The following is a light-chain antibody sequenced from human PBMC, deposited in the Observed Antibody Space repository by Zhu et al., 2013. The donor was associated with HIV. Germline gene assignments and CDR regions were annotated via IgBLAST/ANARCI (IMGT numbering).Light chain of an antibody. CDR2: GAS. CDR1: QTVTSNY. Sequence: EIVLTQSPGTLSLSPGERAILSCRASQTVTSNYLAWYQHKPGQAPRLLIYGASTRAIDIPDRFSGSGSGTEFTLTISRLEPEDLAVYFCQQYSSPPLTFGGGTKVQI. V-gene: IGKV3-20*01. J-gene: IGKJ4*01. CDR3: QQYSSPPLT.